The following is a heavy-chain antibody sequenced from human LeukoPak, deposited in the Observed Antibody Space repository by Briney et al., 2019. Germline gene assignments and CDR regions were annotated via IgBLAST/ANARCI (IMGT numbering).Heavy chain of an antibody. V-gene: IGHV1-2*02. J-gene: IGHJ4*02. D-gene: IGHD1-26*01. CDR3: ARGDRGGVGATTPCDY. Sequence: ASVKVSCKASGYTFTGYYIHWVRQAPGQGLEWMGWINPNSGGANYAQKFQGRVTMTRDTSISTAYMELSRLKSDDTAVYYCARGDRGGVGATTPCDYWGQGTLVTVSS. CDR2: INPNSGGA. CDR1: GYTFTGYY.